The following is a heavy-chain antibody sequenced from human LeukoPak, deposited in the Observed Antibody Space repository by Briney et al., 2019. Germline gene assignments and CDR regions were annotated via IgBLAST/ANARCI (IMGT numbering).Heavy chain of an antibody. CDR3: AKMELRDGYNLKSVDY. CDR2: ISSSSSTI. J-gene: IGHJ4*02. CDR1: GFTFSSYS. Sequence: GGSLRLSCAASGFTFSSYSMNWVRQAPGKGLEWVSYISSSSSTIYYADSVKGRFTISRDNAKNTLYLQMNSLRAEDTAVYYCAKMELRDGYNLKSVDYWGQGTLVTVSS. D-gene: IGHD5-24*01. V-gene: IGHV3-48*04.